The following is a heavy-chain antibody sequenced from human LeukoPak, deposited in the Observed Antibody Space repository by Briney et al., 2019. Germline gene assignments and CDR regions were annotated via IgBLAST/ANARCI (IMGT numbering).Heavy chain of an antibody. J-gene: IGHJ4*02. CDR2: MNRNSGNT. D-gene: IGHD6-6*01. CDR3: ARGGAARPDF. CDR1: GFTFTSYD. Sequence: GASVKVSCKASGFTFTSYDIIWVRQAAGQGLEWMGWMNRNSGNTGYAQKFQGRVTMTRNTSINTAYMELSSLRSEDTAVYYCARGGAARPDFWGQGTLVTVSS. V-gene: IGHV1-8*01.